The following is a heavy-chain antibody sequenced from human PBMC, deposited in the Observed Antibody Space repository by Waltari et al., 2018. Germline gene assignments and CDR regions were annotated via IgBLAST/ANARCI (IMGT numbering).Heavy chain of an antibody. V-gene: IGHV4-38-2*01. CDR3: SRQVLGYCTSAACRRLES. CDR2: VYHDGTT. CDR1: GYAVNSGFY. Sequence: QVQLLESGPGLVKSSETLSLTCDVSGYAVNSGFYWGWIRQAPGEGLEWVATVYHDGTTFYNPSLKSRFSVSMDTSKNQISLTLKSVTAADTAVYYCSRQVLGYCTSAACRRLESWGQGTLVTVSS. D-gene: IGHD2-2*03. J-gene: IGHJ4*02.